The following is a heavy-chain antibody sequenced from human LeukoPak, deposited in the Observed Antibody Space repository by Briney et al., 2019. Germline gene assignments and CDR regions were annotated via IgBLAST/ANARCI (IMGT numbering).Heavy chain of an antibody. CDR2: ISYDGSNK. V-gene: IGHV3-30*18. CDR1: GFTFSSYG. J-gene: IGHJ4*02. Sequence: PGGSLRLSCAASGFTFSSYGMHWVRQAPGKGLEWVAVISYDGSNKYYADSVKGRFTISRDNSKNTLYLQMNSLRAEDTAVYYCAKLGVHYDSSGYLGYWGQGTLVTVSS. CDR3: AKLGVHYDSSGYLGY. D-gene: IGHD3-22*01.